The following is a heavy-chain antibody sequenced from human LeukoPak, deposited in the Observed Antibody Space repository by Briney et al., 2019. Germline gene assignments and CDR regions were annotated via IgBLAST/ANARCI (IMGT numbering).Heavy chain of an antibody. CDR3: ARVLGVTTLIDY. D-gene: IGHD4-17*01. Sequence: PSETLSLTCTVSGGSISSSSYYWGWIRQPPGKGLEWIGSIYYSGSTYYNPSLKSRVTISVDTSKNQFSLKLSSVTAADTAVYYCARVLGVTTLIDYWGQGTLVTVSS. V-gene: IGHV4-39*07. CDR1: GGSISSSSYY. CDR2: IYYSGST. J-gene: IGHJ4*02.